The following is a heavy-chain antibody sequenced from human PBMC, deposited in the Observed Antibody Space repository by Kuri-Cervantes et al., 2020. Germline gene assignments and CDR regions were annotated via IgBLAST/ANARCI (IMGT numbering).Heavy chain of an antibody. CDR2: INSDGSST. CDR1: GFTFSSYW. J-gene: IGHJ4*02. V-gene: IGHV3-74*01. CDR3: ATATSSLGY. Sequence: GGSLRLSCAASGFTFSSYWMHWVRQAPGKGLVWVSRINSDGSSTSYADSVKGRFTISRDNAKNPLYLQMNSLKDEDTAVYYCATATSSLGYWGQGTLVTVSS. D-gene: IGHD3-16*01.